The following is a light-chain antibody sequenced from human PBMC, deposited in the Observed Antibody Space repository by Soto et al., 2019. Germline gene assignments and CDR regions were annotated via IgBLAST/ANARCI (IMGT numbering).Light chain of an antibody. CDR2: DVS. V-gene: IGLV2-11*01. CDR1: SSDVGGYNY. CDR3: CSYAGSYFRV. J-gene: IGLJ1*01. Sequence: QSVLTQPRSVSGAPGQSVTISCTGTSSDVGGYNYVSWYQQHPGKAPKLMIYDVSKRPSGVPDRFSGSKSGNTASLTISGLQAEDEADYYCCSYAGSYFRVFGPGTKLTVL.